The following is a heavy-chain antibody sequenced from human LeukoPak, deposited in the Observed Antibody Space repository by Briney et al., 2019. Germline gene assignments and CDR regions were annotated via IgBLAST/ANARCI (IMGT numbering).Heavy chain of an antibody. CDR3: ARARDGYNYFDY. CDR2: IIPILGIA. Sequence: ASVKVSCKASGGTFSSYAISWVRQAPGQGLEWMGRIIPILGIANYAQKFQGRVTITADKSTSTAYMELSSLRSEDTAVYYCARARDGYNYFDYWGQGTLVTVSS. J-gene: IGHJ4*02. CDR1: GGTFSSYA. V-gene: IGHV1-69*04. D-gene: IGHD5-24*01.